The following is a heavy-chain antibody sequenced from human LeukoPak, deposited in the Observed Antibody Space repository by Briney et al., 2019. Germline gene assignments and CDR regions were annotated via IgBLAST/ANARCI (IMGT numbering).Heavy chain of an antibody. CDR1: GYTLTELS. Sequence: ASVKVSCKVSGYTLTELSMHWVRQAPGKGLEWMGGFDPEDGETIYAQKFQGRVTMTRNTSISTAYMELSSLRSEDTAVYYCARGGGIAVAAMNWFDPWGQGTLVTVSS. CDR3: ARGGGIAVAAMNWFDP. V-gene: IGHV1-24*01. CDR2: FDPEDGET. J-gene: IGHJ5*02. D-gene: IGHD6-19*01.